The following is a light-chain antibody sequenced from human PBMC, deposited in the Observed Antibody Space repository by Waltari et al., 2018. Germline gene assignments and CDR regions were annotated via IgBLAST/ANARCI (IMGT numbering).Light chain of an antibody. CDR3: SSYTSSSTLV. J-gene: IGLJ2*01. CDR2: DVS. Sequence: QSALTQPASVSGSPGQSITIFCTGTSRDVGGYNYVSWYQQHPGKAPKLVIYDVSYWPSGVSNRFSGSKSGNTASLTISGLQAEDEADYYYSSYTSSSTLVFGGGTKLTVL. CDR1: SRDVGGYNY. V-gene: IGLV2-14*03.